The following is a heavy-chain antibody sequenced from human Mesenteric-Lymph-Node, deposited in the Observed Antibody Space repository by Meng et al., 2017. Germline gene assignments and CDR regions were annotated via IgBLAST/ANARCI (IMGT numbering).Heavy chain of an antibody. J-gene: IGHJ4*02. D-gene: IGHD7-27*01. Sequence: LRLSCTVPGGSISSYYWSWIRQLPGKGLEWIGYIYYSGSTNYNPSLKSRVTISVDTSKNQFSLKLSSFTAADTAAYYCGRDNWGSIDYWGQGMLVTVSS. CDR1: GGSISSYY. V-gene: IGHV4-59*01. CDR2: IYYSGST. CDR3: GRDNWGSIDY.